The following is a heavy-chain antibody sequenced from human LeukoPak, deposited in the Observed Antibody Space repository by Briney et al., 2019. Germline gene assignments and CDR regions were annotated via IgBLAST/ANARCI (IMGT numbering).Heavy chain of an antibody. CDR3: ATPHYYDSSGYYYGFDY. V-gene: IGHV3-30*02. J-gene: IGHJ4*02. Sequence: PGGSLRLSCAASGFTFSSYGMHWVRQAPGKGLEWVAFIRYDGSNKYYADSVKGRFTISRDNANNTLYLQMNSLRAEDTAVYYCATPHYYDSSGYYYGFDYWGQGTLVTVSS. CDR1: GFTFSSYG. D-gene: IGHD3-22*01. CDR2: IRYDGSNK.